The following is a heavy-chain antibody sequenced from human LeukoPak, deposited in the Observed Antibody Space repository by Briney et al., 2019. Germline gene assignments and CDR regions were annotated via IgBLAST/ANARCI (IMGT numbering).Heavy chain of an antibody. J-gene: IGHJ4*02. V-gene: IGHV3-21*01. CDR2: ISSSSSYI. CDR1: GFTFSSYS. D-gene: IGHD3-22*01. Sequence: GGSLRLSCAASGFTFSSYSMNWVRRAPGKGLEWVSSISSSSSYIYYADSVKGRFTISRDNAKNSLYLQMNSLRAEDTAVYYCARGRNYYDSSGYPHWGQGTLVTVSS. CDR3: ARGRNYYDSSGYPH.